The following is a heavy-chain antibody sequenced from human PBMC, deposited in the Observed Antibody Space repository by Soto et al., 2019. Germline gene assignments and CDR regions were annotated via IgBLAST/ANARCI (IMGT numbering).Heavy chain of an antibody. CDR3: ASYELTTLGPGELNYYYYYMDV. J-gene: IGHJ6*03. D-gene: IGHD3-10*01. CDR2: INHSGST. CDR1: GGSFSGYY. Sequence: SETLSLTCAVCGGSFSGYYWSWIRQPPGKGLEWIGEINHSGSTNYNPSLKSRVTISVDTSKNQFSLKLSSVTAADTAVYYCASYELTTLGPGELNYYYYYMDVWGKGTTVT. V-gene: IGHV4-34*01.